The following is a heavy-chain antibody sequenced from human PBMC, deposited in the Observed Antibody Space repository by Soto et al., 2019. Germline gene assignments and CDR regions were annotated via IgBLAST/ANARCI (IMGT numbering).Heavy chain of an antibody. CDR1: GYSFTSYW. Sequence: GESLKISCKGSGYSFTSYWIGWVRQMPGKGLEWMGIIYPGDSDTRYSPSFQGQVTISADKSISTAYLQWSSLKASDTAMYYCARRGPETYYGDYVSDSRYYYYYMDVWGKGTTVTVSS. V-gene: IGHV5-51*01. D-gene: IGHD4-17*01. CDR2: IYPGDSDT. CDR3: ARRGPETYYGDYVSDSRYYYYYMDV. J-gene: IGHJ6*03.